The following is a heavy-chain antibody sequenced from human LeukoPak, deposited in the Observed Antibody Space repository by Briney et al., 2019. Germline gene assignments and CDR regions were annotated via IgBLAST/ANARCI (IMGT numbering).Heavy chain of an antibody. V-gene: IGHV4-34*01. CDR2: INHSGST. CDR3: ARASVVYSSSDY. CDR1: GGSFSGYY. J-gene: IGHJ4*02. D-gene: IGHD6-6*01. Sequence: SETLSLTCAVYGGSFSGYYWSWIRQPPGKGLEWIGEINHSGSTNYNPSLKSRVTISVDTSKNQFSLKLSSVTAADTAVYYCARASVVYSSSDYWGQGTLVTVSS.